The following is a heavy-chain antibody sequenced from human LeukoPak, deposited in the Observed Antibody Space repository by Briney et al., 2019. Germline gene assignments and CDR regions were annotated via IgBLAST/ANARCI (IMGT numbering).Heavy chain of an antibody. CDR2: ISAYNGNT. CDR3: ARDLGFTGTTGY. D-gene: IGHD1-7*01. J-gene: IGHJ4*02. V-gene: IGHV1-18*01. CDR1: GYTFTSYG. Sequence: ASVKVSCKASGYTFTSYGISWARQAPGQGLEWMGWISAYNGNTNYAQKLQGRVTMTTDTSASTAYMELRSLRSDDTAVYYCARDLGFTGTTGYWGQGTLVTVSS.